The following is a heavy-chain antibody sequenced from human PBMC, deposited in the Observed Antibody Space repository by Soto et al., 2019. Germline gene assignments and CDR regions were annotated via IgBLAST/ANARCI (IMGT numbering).Heavy chain of an antibody. CDR2: VNAHSGGT. Sequence: GASVKVSCKASGFSFTGYYIHWLRQAPGQGLEWMGWVNAHSGGTEYAQKFQGRVTLTRDTSIATAYLTLTSLTSDDTALYYCAKDLPRQLAAWLVHSGQGTPVTVSS. CDR1: GFSFTGYY. J-gene: IGHJ4*02. D-gene: IGHD6-6*01. CDR3: AKDLPRQLAAWLVH. V-gene: IGHV1-2*02.